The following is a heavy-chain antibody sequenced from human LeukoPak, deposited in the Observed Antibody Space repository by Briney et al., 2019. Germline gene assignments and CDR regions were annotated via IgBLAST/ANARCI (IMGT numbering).Heavy chain of an antibody. CDR1: GGSFSGYY. CDR3: ARGLAVSIYYFDY. CDR2: INHSGST. V-gene: IGHV4-34*01. D-gene: IGHD3-16*02. Sequence: SETLSLTCAVYGGSFSGYYWSWIRQPPGKGLEWIGEINHSGSTNYTPSLKSRVTISVDTSKNQFSLKLSSVTAADTAVYYCARGLAVSIYYFDYWGQGTLVTVSS. J-gene: IGHJ4*02.